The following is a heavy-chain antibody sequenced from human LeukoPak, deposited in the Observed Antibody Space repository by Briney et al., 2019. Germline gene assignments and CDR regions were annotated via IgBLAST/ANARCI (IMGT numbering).Heavy chain of an antibody. CDR3: ASFSGSYYSYSDY. CDR1: GGSISSGDYY. J-gene: IGHJ4*02. Sequence: SETLSLTCTVSGGSISSGDYYWGWIRQPPGKGLEWIGYIYYSGSTYYNPSLKSRVTISVDTSKNQFSLKLSSVTAADTAVYYCASFSGSYYSYSDYWGQGTLVTVSS. D-gene: IGHD1-26*01. V-gene: IGHV4-30-4*08. CDR2: IYYSGST.